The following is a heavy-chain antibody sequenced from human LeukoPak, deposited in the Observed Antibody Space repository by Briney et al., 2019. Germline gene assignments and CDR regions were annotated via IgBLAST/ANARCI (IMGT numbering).Heavy chain of an antibody. CDR3: ARRVFGLDRRFDP. CDR1: GGSISSSSYF. Sequence: SETLSLTCTVSGGSISSSSYFWGWIRQPPGKGLEWIGSIYYSGSTYYNPSLKSRVTISVDTSKNQFSLKLSSVTAADTAVYYCARRVFGLDRRFDPWGQGTLVTVSS. J-gene: IGHJ5*02. V-gene: IGHV4-39*01. D-gene: IGHD3-3*01. CDR2: IYYSGST.